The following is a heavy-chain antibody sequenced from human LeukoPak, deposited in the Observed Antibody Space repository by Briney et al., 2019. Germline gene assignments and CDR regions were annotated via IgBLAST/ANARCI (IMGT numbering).Heavy chain of an antibody. Sequence: GGTLRLSCAASGFTFSSYGMSWVRQAPGKGLEWVSAISGSGGSTYYADSVKGRFTISRDNSKNTLDLQMNSLRAEDTAVYYCATRGAVATWGGYYFDYWGQGTLVTVSS. V-gene: IGHV3-23*01. D-gene: IGHD5-12*01. J-gene: IGHJ4*02. CDR1: GFTFSSYG. CDR2: ISGSGGST. CDR3: ATRGAVATWGGYYFDY.